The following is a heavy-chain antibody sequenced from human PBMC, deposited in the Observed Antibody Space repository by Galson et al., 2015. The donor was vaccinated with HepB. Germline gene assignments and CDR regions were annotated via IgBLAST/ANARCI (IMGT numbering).Heavy chain of an antibody. CDR1: GGSISSSSYY. J-gene: IGHJ4*02. D-gene: IGHD5-12*01. V-gene: IGHV4-39*01. Sequence: ETLSLTGTVSGGSISSSSYYWGWIRQPPGKGLEWIGSIYYSGSTYYNPSLKSRVTISVDTSKNQFSLKLSSVTAADTAVYYCARQAGYQIFDYWGQGTLVTVSS. CDR2: IYYSGST. CDR3: ARQAGYQIFDY.